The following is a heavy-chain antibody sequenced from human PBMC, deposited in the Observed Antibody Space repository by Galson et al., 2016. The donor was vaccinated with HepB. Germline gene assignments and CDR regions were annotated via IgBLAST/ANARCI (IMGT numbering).Heavy chain of an antibody. Sequence: SVKVSCKASGYTFTSYGISWVRQAPGQGLEWMGWINSYNGNTNYAHKLQGRVTMTTDTSTSTAYMELRSMRSEDTAVYYCASHYGSGSGNWFDPWGQGTPVTVSS. CDR1: GYTFTSYG. J-gene: IGHJ5*02. CDR2: INSYNGNT. CDR3: ASHYGSGSGNWFDP. V-gene: IGHV1-18*04. D-gene: IGHD3-10*01.